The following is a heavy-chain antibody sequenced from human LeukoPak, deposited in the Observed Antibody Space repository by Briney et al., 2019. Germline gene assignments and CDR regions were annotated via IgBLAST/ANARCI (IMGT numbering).Heavy chain of an antibody. CDR3: AKGRTRWVKEECDY. D-gene: IGHD4-23*01. CDR1: GFTFSDYA. V-gene: IGHV3-23*01. Sequence: GGSLRLSCAASGFTFSDYAIAWVRQAPGKGLDWVASISSNGDSTYYADSVKGRFAISRDNSKNTLILQLNSLRPEDTAVYYCAKGRTRWVKEECDYWGQGTLVTVSS. CDR2: ISSNGDST. J-gene: IGHJ4*02.